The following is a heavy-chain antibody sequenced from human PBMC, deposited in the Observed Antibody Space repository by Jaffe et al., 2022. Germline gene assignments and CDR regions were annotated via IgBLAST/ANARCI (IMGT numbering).Heavy chain of an antibody. J-gene: IGHJ3*02. CDR3: ARDPLTGYYSLGSDAFDI. Sequence: QVQLQESGPGLVKPSQTLSLTCTVSGGSISSGSYYWSWIRQPAGKGLEWIGRIYTSGSTNYNPSLKSRVTISVDTSKNQFSLKLSSVTAADTAVYYCARDPLTGYYSLGSDAFDIWGQGTMVTVSS. CDR2: IYTSGST. CDR1: GGSISSGSYY. V-gene: IGHV4-61*02. D-gene: IGHD3-9*01.